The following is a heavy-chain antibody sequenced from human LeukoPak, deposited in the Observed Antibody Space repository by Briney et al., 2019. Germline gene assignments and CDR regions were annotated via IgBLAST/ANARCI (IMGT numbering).Heavy chain of an antibody. V-gene: IGHV3-23*01. CDR2: LSNTGTDT. Sequence: GGSLRLSCAASGFIFSNYAMSWVRQAPGKGLEWVSTLSNTGTDTYYADSVKGRFTISRDNYENTLFLQMNYLRAEDTAIYYCAKVPYSDYGSGRPPFMDVWGQGTTVTVSS. CDR3: AKVPYSDYGSGRPPFMDV. CDR1: GFIFSNYA. J-gene: IGHJ6*02. D-gene: IGHD3-10*01.